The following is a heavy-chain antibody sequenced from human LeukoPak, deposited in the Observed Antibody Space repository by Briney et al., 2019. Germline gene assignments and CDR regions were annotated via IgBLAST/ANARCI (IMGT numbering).Heavy chain of an antibody. CDR3: ARDDSGSYFGWFDP. V-gene: IGHV3-30*02. CDR1: GFIFSSYG. D-gene: IGHD1-26*01. CDR2: IRYDGRNK. J-gene: IGHJ5*02. Sequence: GGSLRLSCAASGFIFSSYGMHWVRQAPGKGLEWVAFIRYDGRNKYYADSVKGRFTISRDNSKNTLYLQMNSLRAEDTAVYYCARDDSGSYFGWFDPWGQGTLVTVSS.